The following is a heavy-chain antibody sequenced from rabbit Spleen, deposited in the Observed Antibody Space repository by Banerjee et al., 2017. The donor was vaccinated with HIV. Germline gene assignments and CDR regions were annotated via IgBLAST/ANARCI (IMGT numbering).Heavy chain of an antibody. CDR2: IYPDHSGST. V-gene: IGHV1S40*01. Sequence: QSLEESGGDMVKPGASLTLTCTASGFSFSRDYYICWVRQAPGEGLEWIGCIYPDHSGSTAYTTWAKGRFTISKTSSTTVTLQLNSLTAADTATYVCARGSAAMTMVITGFYLNLWGPGTLVTVS. CDR3: ARGSAAMTMVITGFYLNL. CDR1: GFSFSRDYY. D-gene: IGHD2-1*01. J-gene: IGHJ4*01.